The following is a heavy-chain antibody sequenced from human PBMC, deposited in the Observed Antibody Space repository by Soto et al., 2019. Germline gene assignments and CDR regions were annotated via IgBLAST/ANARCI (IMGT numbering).Heavy chain of an antibody. J-gene: IGHJ4*02. CDR3: AYSRYTGSGVDY. CDR1: GFSLSTSGVG. CDR2: IYWDDDK. V-gene: IGHV2-5*02. Sequence: QITLKESGPTLVKPTQTLTLTCTFSGFSLSTSGVGVGWIRQPPGKALEWLALIYWDDDKRYSPSLKSRLTITKDTSTNQVVLTMTNMDPVDTATYYCAYSRYTGSGVDYWGQGTLVTVSS. D-gene: IGHD3-10*01.